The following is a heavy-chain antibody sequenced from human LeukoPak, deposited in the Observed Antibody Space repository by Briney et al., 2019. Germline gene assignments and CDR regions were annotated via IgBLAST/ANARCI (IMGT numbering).Heavy chain of an antibody. CDR1: GFTFSSYG. D-gene: IGHD3-16*02. Sequence: GGSLRLSCAASGFTFSSYGMSWVRQPPGKGLEWVSAISGSGGSTYYADSVKGRFTISRDNSKNTLYLQMNSLRAEGTAVYYCATVGLMCTFGGVIVRPRYYFDYWGQGTLVTVSS. V-gene: IGHV3-23*01. CDR2: ISGSGGST. CDR3: ATVGLMCTFGGVIVRPRYYFDY. J-gene: IGHJ4*02.